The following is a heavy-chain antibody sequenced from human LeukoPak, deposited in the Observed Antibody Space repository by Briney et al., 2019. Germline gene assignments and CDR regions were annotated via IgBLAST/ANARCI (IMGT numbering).Heavy chain of an antibody. Sequence: PGGSLRLSCEASRFTFSSYGMHWVRQAPGKGLEWVAVIWYDGSNKYYVDSVKGRFTISRDNSKNTLYLQMNSLRAEDTAVYYCARDSYYKKQGGDFDIWGQGTMVTVSS. CDR1: RFTFSSYG. V-gene: IGHV3-33*01. D-gene: IGHD3-22*01. CDR2: IWYDGSNK. J-gene: IGHJ3*02. CDR3: ARDSYYKKQGGDFDI.